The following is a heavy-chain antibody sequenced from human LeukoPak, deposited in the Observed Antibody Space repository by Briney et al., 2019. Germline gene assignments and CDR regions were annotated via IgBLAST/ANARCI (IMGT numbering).Heavy chain of an antibody. CDR1: GYSFTSYW. CDR2: IDPSDSYT. V-gene: IGHV5-10-1*01. D-gene: IGHD6-13*01. Sequence: KYGESLKISCKGSGYSFTSYWISLVRQMPGKGLEWMGRIDPSDSYTNYSPSFQGHVTISADKSISTAYLQWSSLKASDTAMYYCARHRGYSSSWYLVDYWGQGTLVTVSS. CDR3: ARHRGYSSSWYLVDY. J-gene: IGHJ4*02.